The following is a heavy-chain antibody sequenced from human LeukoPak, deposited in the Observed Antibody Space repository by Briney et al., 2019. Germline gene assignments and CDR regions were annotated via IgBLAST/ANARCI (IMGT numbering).Heavy chain of an antibody. CDR1: GGSISSYY. V-gene: IGHV4-59*01. CDR3: ARGGYYDSSGYYRLSRYPLDY. CDR2: IYYSGST. J-gene: IGHJ4*02. D-gene: IGHD3-22*01. Sequence: SETLSLTCTVSGGSISSYYWSWIRQPPGKGLEWIGYIYYSGSTNYNHSLKSRVTISVDASKNQFSLKLSSVTAADTAVYYCARGGYYDSSGYYRLSRYPLDYWGQGTLVTVSS.